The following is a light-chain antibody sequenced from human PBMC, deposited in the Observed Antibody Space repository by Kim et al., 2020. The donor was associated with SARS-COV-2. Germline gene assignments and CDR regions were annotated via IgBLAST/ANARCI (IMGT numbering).Light chain of an antibody. V-gene: IGLV2-14*03. CDR3: SSYTTTSTYV. CDR1: INDVGTYNY. CDR2: DVS. Sequence: QSALAQPASVSGSPGQSITISCTGTINDVGTYNYLSWFQHHPGKAPRLIIYDVSKWPSGVSNRFSGSKSGNTASLTISGLQAEDEAVYYCSSYTTTSTYVFGSGTKVTVL. J-gene: IGLJ1*01.